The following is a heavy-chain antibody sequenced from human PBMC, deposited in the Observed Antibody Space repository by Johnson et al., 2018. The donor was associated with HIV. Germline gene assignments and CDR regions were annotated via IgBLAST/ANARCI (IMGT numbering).Heavy chain of an antibody. Sequence: QVQLVESGGGVVQPGRSLRLSCAASGFSFSSYAMHWVRQAPGKGLEWVAAMSHDGSDKYYADSVKGRFSISRDNSRNTLYLQMNSLRAEDTAVYYCTTWDVGRGAFDIWGQGTMVTVSS. V-gene: IGHV3-30*03. CDR2: MSHDGSDK. CDR1: GFSFSSYA. CDR3: TTWDVGRGAFDI. J-gene: IGHJ3*02. D-gene: IGHD1-14*01.